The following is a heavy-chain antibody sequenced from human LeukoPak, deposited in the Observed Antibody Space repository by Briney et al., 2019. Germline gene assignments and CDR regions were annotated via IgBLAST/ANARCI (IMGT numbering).Heavy chain of an antibody. V-gene: IGHV4-34*01. CDR2: INHSGST. J-gene: IGHJ4*02. Sequence: SETLSLTCAVYGGSFSGYYWSWIRQPPGKGLEWIGEINHSGSTNYNPSLKSRVTISVDTSKNQFSLKLSSVTAADTAVYYCARDSKFFGADYWGQGTLLTVSS. CDR1: GGSFSGYY. CDR3: ARDSKFFGADY. D-gene: IGHD3-3*01.